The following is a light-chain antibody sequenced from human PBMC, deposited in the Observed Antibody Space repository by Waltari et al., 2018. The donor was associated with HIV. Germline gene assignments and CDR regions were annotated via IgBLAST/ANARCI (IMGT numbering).Light chain of an antibody. CDR2: DDT. J-gene: IGLJ3*02. CDR3: QSYDDNLEGV. CDR1: SSNIGAGYD. V-gene: IGLV1-40*01. Sequence: QAVLTQPPSVSGAPGQRVTISCTGSSSNIGAGYDVHWYQQVPGTAPRLLIYDDTNRPSGVPDLFSGSNAGTSASLAITGLQAEDEADYYCQSYDDNLEGVFGGGTKLTVL.